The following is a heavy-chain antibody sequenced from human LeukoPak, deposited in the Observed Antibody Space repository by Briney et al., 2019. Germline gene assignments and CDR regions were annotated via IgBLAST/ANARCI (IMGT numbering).Heavy chain of an antibody. Sequence: SETLSPTCTVSGGSISNYYWSWIRQPPGKGLEWIGYIYYSGSTNYNPFLKSRVTISVDTSKNQFSLKLSSVTAADTAVYYCAEGTGYFDPFDYWGQGTLVTVSS. V-gene: IGHV4-59*12. CDR1: GGSISNYY. D-gene: IGHD3-9*01. CDR2: IYYSGST. CDR3: AEGTGYFDPFDY. J-gene: IGHJ4*02.